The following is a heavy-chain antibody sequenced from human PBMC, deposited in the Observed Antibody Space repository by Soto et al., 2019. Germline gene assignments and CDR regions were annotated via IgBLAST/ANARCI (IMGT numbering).Heavy chain of an antibody. Sequence: ASVKVSCKASGYTFTGYYMHWVRQAPGQGLEWMGWINPNSGGTNYAQKFQGWVTMTRDTSISTAYMELSRLRSDDTAVCYCARDRLAHYYYYGMDVWGQGTTVTVSS. CDR3: ARDRLAHYYYYGMDV. CDR1: GYTFTGYY. D-gene: IGHD4-17*01. CDR2: INPNSGGT. J-gene: IGHJ6*02. V-gene: IGHV1-2*04.